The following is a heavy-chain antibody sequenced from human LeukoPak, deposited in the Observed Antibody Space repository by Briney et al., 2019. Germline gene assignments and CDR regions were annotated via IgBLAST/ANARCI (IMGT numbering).Heavy chain of an antibody. Sequence: GGSLRLSCAASGFTFSSYAMSWVRQAPGKGLEWVSAISGSGGSTYYADSVKGRFTISRDNSKNALYLQMNSLRAEDTAVYYCAKGRSGYSYGGIDYWGQGTLVTVSS. CDR2: ISGSGGST. V-gene: IGHV3-23*01. CDR3: AKGRSGYSYGGIDY. D-gene: IGHD5-18*01. J-gene: IGHJ4*02. CDR1: GFTFSSYA.